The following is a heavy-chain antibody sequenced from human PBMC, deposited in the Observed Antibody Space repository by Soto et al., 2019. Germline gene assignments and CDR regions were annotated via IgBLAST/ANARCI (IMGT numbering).Heavy chain of an antibody. CDR2: IKSKTDGGTT. D-gene: IGHD2-21*01. CDR1: GFTFSNAW. Sequence: EVQLVESGGGLVKPGGSLRLSCAASGFTFSNAWMSWVRQAPGKGLEWVGRIKSKTDGGTTDYAAPVKGRFTISRDDSKNTLYLQMNSLKTEDTAVYYCAKDRYSVYGMDVWGQGTTVTVSS. J-gene: IGHJ6*02. V-gene: IGHV3-15*01. CDR3: AKDRYSVYGMDV.